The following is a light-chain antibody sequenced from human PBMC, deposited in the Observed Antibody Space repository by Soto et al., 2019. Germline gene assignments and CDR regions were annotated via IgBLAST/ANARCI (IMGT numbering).Light chain of an antibody. CDR3: ATWDDSLHGYV. Sequence: QSMLTQPPSASGTPGQRVTISCSGSNSNIGSNKVNWYQQLPGTAPKLLIYTSNQRPSGVPDRFSGSKSGTSASLAISGLQSEDEADYYCATWDDSLHGYVFGTGTQLTVL. V-gene: IGLV1-44*01. CDR2: TSN. CDR1: NSNIGSNK. J-gene: IGLJ1*01.